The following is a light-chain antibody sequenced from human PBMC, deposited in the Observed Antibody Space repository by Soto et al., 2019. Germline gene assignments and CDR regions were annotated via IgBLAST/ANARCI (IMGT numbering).Light chain of an antibody. CDR3: QHRHN. Sequence: EVVLTQSPATLSLSPGDRATLSCRASQSVSIAFAWSQQKPGQAPRLLIYDASNRATGIPARFSGSGSGTDFTLTISSLEPEDFAVYDCQHRHNFGPGTKVDIK. CDR2: DAS. J-gene: IGKJ3*01. CDR1: QSVSIA. V-gene: IGKV3-11*01.